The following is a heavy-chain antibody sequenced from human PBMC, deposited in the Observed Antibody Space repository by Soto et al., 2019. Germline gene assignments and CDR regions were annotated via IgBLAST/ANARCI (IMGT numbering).Heavy chain of an antibody. D-gene: IGHD6-13*01. CDR2: IVPLFRTT. Sequence: SVKVSCKTSGGTFSSYAISWVRQAPGQGLEWMGGIVPLFRTTNYAQKFQRRVTITADTSTYTVYMELRGLRSGDTAVYYCARGGYSSTWSNLLDRCGLDVWG. CDR1: GGTFSSYA. J-gene: IGHJ6*02. CDR3: ARGGYSSTWSNLLDRCGLDV. V-gene: IGHV1-69*06.